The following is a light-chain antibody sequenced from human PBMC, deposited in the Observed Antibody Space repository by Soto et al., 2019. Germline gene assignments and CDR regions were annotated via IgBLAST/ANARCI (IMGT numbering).Light chain of an antibody. J-gene: IGKJ4*01. CDR1: QSVSSY. CDR2: DAS. Sequence: EIVLTQSPATLSLSPGERATLSCRASQSVSSYLAWYQQKPGQAPRLLISDASNRATGIPARFSGSGSGTDFTITISSLEPEDFSVYYCQQRSNWPLTFGGGTKVEIK. CDR3: QQRSNWPLT. V-gene: IGKV3-11*01.